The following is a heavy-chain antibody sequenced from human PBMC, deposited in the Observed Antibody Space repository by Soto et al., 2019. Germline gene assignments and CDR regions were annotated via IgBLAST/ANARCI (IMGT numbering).Heavy chain of an antibody. CDR1: GFTFSSYS. J-gene: IGHJ6*02. CDR2: ISSSSSTI. CDR3: AXXEYSXSXXGMDV. V-gene: IGHV3-48*01. D-gene: IGHD6-6*01. Sequence: EVQLVESGGGLVQPGGSLRLSCAASGFTFSSYSMNWVRQAPGKGLEWVSYISSSSSTIYYADSVKGRFTXSRDXAKXXXXXXXXXXXXXXXXVXYCAXXEYSXSXXGMDVWGQGXXVTV.